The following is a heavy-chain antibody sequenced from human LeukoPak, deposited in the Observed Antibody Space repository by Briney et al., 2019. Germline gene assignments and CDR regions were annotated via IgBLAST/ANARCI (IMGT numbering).Heavy chain of an antibody. V-gene: IGHV3-53*01. CDR1: GLTVSSNY. Sequence: GGSLRLSCAASGLTVSSNYMSWVRQAPGKGLEWVSVVYASGTTYYADSVKGRFTISRDNSKNTLYLQMNSLRAEDTAVYYCARDRGYGDSDYWGQGTLVTVSS. J-gene: IGHJ4*02. CDR3: ARDRGYGDSDY. CDR2: VYASGTT. D-gene: IGHD2-21*02.